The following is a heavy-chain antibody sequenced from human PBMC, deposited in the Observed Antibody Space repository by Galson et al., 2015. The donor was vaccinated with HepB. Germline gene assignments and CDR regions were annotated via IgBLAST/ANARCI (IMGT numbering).Heavy chain of an antibody. CDR2: IYYSGVA. Sequence: TLSLTCSVFGGSINSGAYYWSWIRHHPGKGLEWIGFIYYSGVAYYNPSLKSRVTMSVDTSNNQFSLRLSSVTAADTAMYYCATSTVNWFDTWGQGTRVTVSS. CDR1: GGSINSGAYY. J-gene: IGHJ5*02. D-gene: IGHD4-11*01. V-gene: IGHV4-31*03. CDR3: ATSTVNWFDT.